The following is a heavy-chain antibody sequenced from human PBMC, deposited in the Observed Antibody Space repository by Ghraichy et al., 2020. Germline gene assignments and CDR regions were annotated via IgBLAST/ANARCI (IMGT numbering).Heavy chain of an antibody. D-gene: IGHD2-15*01. V-gene: IGHV3-48*04. Sequence: GGSLRLSCAASGFTFSVYSMNWVRQAPGKGLEWVSYISSSSSTRYYADSVKGRFTISRDNVKNSLYLQMNSLRAEDTAVYYCARENYCSDAGCDRLPERWGQGTLVTVSS. J-gene: IGHJ4*02. CDR1: GFTFSVYS. CDR2: ISSSSSTR. CDR3: ARENYCSDAGCDRLPER.